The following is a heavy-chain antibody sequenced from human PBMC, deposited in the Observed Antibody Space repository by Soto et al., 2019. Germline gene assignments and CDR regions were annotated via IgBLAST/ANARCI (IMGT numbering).Heavy chain of an antibody. CDR1: GGSFSNYA. V-gene: IGHV1-69*13. CDR2: IIPMFGTA. CDR3: ARGATVTREYFYGMDV. J-gene: IGHJ6*02. D-gene: IGHD4-4*01. Sequence: SVKVSCKTSGGSFSNYAISWVRQAPGQGLEWMGAIIPMFGTANYAQMFQGRVTVTADESTNTAYMEVSSLRSEDSAVYYCARGATVTREYFYGMDVWGQGTTVTVSS.